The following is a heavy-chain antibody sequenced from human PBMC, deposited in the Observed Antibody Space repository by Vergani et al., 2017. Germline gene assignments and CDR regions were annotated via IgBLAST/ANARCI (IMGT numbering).Heavy chain of an antibody. CDR2: IYYSGST. CDR1: GGSISSYY. Sequence: QVQLQESGPGLVKPSVTLSLTCTVSGGSISSYYWSWIRQPPGKGLEWIGYIYYSGSTNYNPSLKSRVTISVDTSKNQFSLKLSSVTAADTAVYYCARGQLVDENYFDYWGQGTLVTVSS. CDR3: ARGQLVDENYFDY. D-gene: IGHD6-6*01. V-gene: IGHV4-59*01. J-gene: IGHJ4*02.